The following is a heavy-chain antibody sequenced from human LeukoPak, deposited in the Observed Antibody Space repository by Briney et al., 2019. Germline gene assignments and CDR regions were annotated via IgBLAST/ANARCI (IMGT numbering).Heavy chain of an antibody. Sequence: PGGSLRLSCAASGFTFSSYAMSWVRQAPGKGLEWVSTISDSGTFTYYVDSLKGRFTISRDNSKNTLYLQMNSLRAEDTAVYYCAKDPSGWYAFDIWGQGTMVTVSS. D-gene: IGHD6-19*01. J-gene: IGHJ3*02. CDR2: ISDSGTFT. CDR3: AKDPSGWYAFDI. V-gene: IGHV3-23*01. CDR1: GFTFSSYA.